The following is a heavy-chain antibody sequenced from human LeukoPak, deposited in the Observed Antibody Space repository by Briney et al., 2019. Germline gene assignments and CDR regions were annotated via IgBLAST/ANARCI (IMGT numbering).Heavy chain of an antibody. Sequence: PGGSLTLTCAASGFTFSSYGMHWVRQAPGKGLEWVAVISYDGSKKYYADSVKGRFTISRDNSKNTLYLQMNSLRAEDTAVYYCAKDLPPYIVVVVAATIDYWGQGTLVTVSS. V-gene: IGHV3-30*18. D-gene: IGHD2-15*01. J-gene: IGHJ4*02. CDR1: GFTFSSYG. CDR3: AKDLPPYIVVVVAATIDY. CDR2: ISYDGSKK.